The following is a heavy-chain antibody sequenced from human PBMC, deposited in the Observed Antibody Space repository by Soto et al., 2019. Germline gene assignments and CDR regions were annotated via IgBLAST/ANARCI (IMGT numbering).Heavy chain of an antibody. J-gene: IGHJ6*02. V-gene: IGHV1-2*04. Sequence: ASVKVSCKAPGYSFTDYHIHWVRQAPGQGLEWLGRINPKSGGTSTAQKFQGWVTMTTDTSISTASMELTRLTSDDTAIYYCARGDSTDCSNGVCSFFYNHDMDVWGQGTTVTVSS. CDR1: GYSFTDYH. CDR2: INPKSGGT. D-gene: IGHD2-8*01. CDR3: ARGDSTDCSNGVCSFFYNHDMDV.